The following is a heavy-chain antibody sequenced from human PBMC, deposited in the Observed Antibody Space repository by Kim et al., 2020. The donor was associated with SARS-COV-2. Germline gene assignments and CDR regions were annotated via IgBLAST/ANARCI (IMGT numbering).Heavy chain of an antibody. V-gene: IGHV3-30*18. J-gene: IGHJ4*02. CDR2: ISYDESNK. CDR1: GFSFSTYG. CDR3: AKEIVATVVRPRGLDH. Sequence: GGSLRLSCAASGFSFSTYGMHWVRQAPGKGLEWVAVISYDESNKYYADSVKGRFTISRDNSKNTLYLQMNSLRAEDTAVYYCAKEIVATVVRPRGLDHWGQGTLVTVSS. D-gene: IGHD5-12*01.